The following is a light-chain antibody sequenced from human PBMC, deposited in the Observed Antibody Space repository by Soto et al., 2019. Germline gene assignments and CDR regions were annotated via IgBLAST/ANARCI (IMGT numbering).Light chain of an antibody. Sequence: SALTQPPSASGSPGQSVTISCTGTSSDVGGYNYVSWYQQHPGKAPKLMIYEVTKRPSGVPDRFSGSKSGNTASLTVSGLLAEDEADYYCASYAGGNQVFGTGTKLTVL. J-gene: IGLJ1*01. CDR2: EVT. CDR3: ASYAGGNQV. CDR1: SSDVGGYNY. V-gene: IGLV2-8*01.